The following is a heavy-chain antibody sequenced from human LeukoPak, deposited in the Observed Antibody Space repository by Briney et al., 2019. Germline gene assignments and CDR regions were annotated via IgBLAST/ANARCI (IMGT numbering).Heavy chain of an antibody. Sequence: GGSLRVSCEAAGFRFRNYAMTWVRQAPGKGLEWVAFIRYDGSNKYYADSVKGRFIISRDNSKNTLYLQMNSLRAEDTAVYYCAKGPNYDILTGWRKTYNAFDIWGQGTMVTVSS. CDR2: IRYDGSNK. CDR3: AKGPNYDILTGWRKTYNAFDI. CDR1: GFRFRNYA. D-gene: IGHD3-9*01. V-gene: IGHV3-30*02. J-gene: IGHJ3*02.